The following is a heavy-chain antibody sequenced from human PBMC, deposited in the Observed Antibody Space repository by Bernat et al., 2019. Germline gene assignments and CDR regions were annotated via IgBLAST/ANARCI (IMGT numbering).Heavy chain of an antibody. J-gene: IGHJ4*02. CDR3: ARGRDYGWGSYRTFDY. CDR1: GFTFSSYS. CDR2: ISSSISYI. V-gene: IGHV3-21*01. Sequence: EVQLVESGGGLVKPGGSLRLSCAASGFTFSSYSMNWVRQAPGKGLEWVSSISSSISYIYYADSVKCRFTISSDNAKNSLYLQMNSLRAEDTAVYYCARGRDYGWGSYRTFDYWGQGTLVTVSS. D-gene: IGHD3-16*01.